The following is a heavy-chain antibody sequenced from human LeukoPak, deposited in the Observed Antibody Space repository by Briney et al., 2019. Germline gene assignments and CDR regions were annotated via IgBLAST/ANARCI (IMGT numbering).Heavy chain of an antibody. CDR1: GFTFTNAW. CDR2: IKTKTEGGAT. V-gene: IGHV3-15*01. D-gene: IGHD2-15*01. CDR3: TTDACVDGGCSGGSCRFRF. J-gene: IGHJ4*02. Sequence: PSGSLRLSCEASGFTFTNAWMSWIRQAPGKGLELVGLIKTKTEGGATDYAAPVKGRFIISRDDSKNTVYLQMSSLKTEDTALSYCTTDACVDGGCSGGSCRFRFWGQGTMVTVSS.